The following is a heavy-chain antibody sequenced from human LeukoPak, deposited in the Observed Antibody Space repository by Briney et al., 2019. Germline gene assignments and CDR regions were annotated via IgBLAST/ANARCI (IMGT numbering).Heavy chain of an antibody. D-gene: IGHD6-19*01. J-gene: IGHJ4*02. CDR2: ISAYNGNT. Sequence: ASVKVSCKASGYTFTSYGISWVRQAPGQGLEWMGWISAYNGNTNYAQKLHGRVTMPTDTSHSTAYFVLRSLRSDDTAVYYCARDARIAVAGTLPFDYWGQGTLVTVSS. CDR1: GYTFTSYG. V-gene: IGHV1-18*01. CDR3: ARDARIAVAGTLPFDY.